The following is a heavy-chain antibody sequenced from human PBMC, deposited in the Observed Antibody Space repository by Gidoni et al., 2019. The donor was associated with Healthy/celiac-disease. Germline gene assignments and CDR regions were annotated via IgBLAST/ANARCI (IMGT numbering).Heavy chain of an antibody. D-gene: IGHD5-12*01. J-gene: IGHJ4*02. V-gene: IGHV3-53*01. CDR3: ARDLTDGYNEY. Sequence: EAQLVESGGGLIQPGGSLRLSCAASGFTVSSNYMSWVRQAPGKGLEGVSVIYSGGSTYYADSVKGRFTISRDNSKNTLYLQMNSLRAEDTAVYYCARDLTDGYNEYWGQGTLVTVSS. CDR2: IYSGGST. CDR1: GFTVSSNY.